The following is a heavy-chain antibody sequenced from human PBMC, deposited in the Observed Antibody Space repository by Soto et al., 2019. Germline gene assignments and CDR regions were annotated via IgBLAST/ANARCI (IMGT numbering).Heavy chain of an antibody. CDR2: ISAYNGNT. Sequence: ASVKVSCKGSGYSFPSYGISLVRQAPGQGLEWMGWISAYNGNTKYAQKLQGRVTMTTDTSTSTAYMELRSLRSDDTAVYYCARELAVPLIDYWGQGTLVTVSS. CDR3: ARELAVPLIDY. CDR1: GYSFPSYG. V-gene: IGHV1-18*01. J-gene: IGHJ4*02. D-gene: IGHD6-19*01.